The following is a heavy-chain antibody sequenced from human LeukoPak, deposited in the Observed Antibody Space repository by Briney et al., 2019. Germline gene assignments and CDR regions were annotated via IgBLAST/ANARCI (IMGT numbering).Heavy chain of an antibody. D-gene: IGHD5-18*01. Sequence: GSLRLSCAASGFTFSSYAMHWVRQAPGKGVEWVALISYDGSNKYYADSVKGRFTISRDNSKNTLYLQMNSLRPEDTAVYYCAREGLGYSYGYQAFDIWGQGTMVTVSS. CDR2: ISYDGSNK. J-gene: IGHJ3*02. CDR1: GFTFSSYA. CDR3: AREGLGYSYGYQAFDI. V-gene: IGHV3-30-3*01.